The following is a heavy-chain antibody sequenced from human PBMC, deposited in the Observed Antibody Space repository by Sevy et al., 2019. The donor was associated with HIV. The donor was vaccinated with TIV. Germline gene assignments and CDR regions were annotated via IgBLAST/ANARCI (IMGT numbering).Heavy chain of an antibody. Sequence: GGSLRLSCAASGFTFSSYAMSWVRQAPGKGLEWVSAISGSGNTYYADSVKGRFTISRENPKNTLVLQMNSLRAEDTAVYYCAKDRSHIIMIRGVVIFDYWGQGTLVTVSS. CDR1: GFTFSSYA. D-gene: IGHD3-10*01. CDR3: AKDRSHIIMIRGVVIFDY. V-gene: IGHV3-23*01. CDR2: ISGSGNT. J-gene: IGHJ4*02.